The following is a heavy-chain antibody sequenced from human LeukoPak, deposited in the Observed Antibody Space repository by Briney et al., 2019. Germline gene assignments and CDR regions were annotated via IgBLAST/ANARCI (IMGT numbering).Heavy chain of an antibody. J-gene: IGHJ6*03. CDR3: ARVLRYCSGGNCYSGGLGYMDV. V-gene: IGHV3-11*01. CDR1: GFTFSDYN. Sequence: GGSLRLSCAASGFTFSDYNMSWIRKAPGKGLEWVSSISRSGSTKYYADSVKGRFTISRDNAKNSLFLQMNSLRAEDTAVYYCARVLRYCSGGNCYSGGLGYMDVWGKGTTVTISS. CDR2: ISRSGSTK. D-gene: IGHD2-15*01.